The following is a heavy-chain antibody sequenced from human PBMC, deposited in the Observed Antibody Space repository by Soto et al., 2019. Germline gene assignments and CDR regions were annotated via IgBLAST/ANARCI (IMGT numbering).Heavy chain of an antibody. D-gene: IGHD1-20*01. Sequence: QVQLVQSGAEVKKPGSSVKVSCKASGGTFSSYAISWVRQAPGQGLEWMGGIIPIFGTANYAQKFQGRVTSTAYXXTXSAYMELSSLRSEETAVYYCARGITGAVSYYYGMDVWGQGTTVTVSS. V-gene: IGHV1-69*12. J-gene: IGHJ6*02. CDR2: IIPIFGTA. CDR1: GGTFSSYA. CDR3: ARGITGAVSYYYGMDV.